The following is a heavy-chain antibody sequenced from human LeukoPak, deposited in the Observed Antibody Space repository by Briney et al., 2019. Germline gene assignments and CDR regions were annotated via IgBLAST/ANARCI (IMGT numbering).Heavy chain of an antibody. V-gene: IGHV1-18*01. J-gene: IGHJ6*02. CDR2: ISAYNGDT. CDR1: GYTFTSYD. Sequence: ASVKVSCKASGYTFTSYDINWVRQAPGQGLEWMGWISAYNGDTNYAQRFQGRITMTTDTSTTTAYMELRSLRSDDTAVYYCATLGDVLRLFPLISLDGMDVWGQGTTVTVSS. CDR3: ATLGDVLRLFPLISLDGMDV. D-gene: IGHD3-3*01.